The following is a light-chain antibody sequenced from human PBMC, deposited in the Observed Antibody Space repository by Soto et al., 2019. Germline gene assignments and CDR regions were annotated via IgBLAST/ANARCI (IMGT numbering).Light chain of an antibody. CDR3: SSYTSSSTLYV. V-gene: IGLV2-14*01. CDR2: EVS. J-gene: IGLJ1*01. CDR1: ISDVAGYNY. Sequence: QSALTQPRSVSGSPGQSVTISCTGTISDVAGYNYVSWYQQHPGKAPKLMIYEVSNRPSGVSNRFSGSKSGNTASLTISGLQAEDEADYYCSSYTSSSTLYVFGTGTKVTVL.